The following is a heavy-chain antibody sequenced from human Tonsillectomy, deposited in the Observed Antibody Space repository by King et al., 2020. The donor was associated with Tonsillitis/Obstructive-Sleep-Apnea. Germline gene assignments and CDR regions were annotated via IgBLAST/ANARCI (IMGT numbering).Heavy chain of an antibody. CDR1: GFTVSSNY. J-gene: IGHJ4*02. D-gene: IGHD6-13*01. V-gene: IGHV3-53*01. Sequence: VQLVESGGGLIQPGGSLRLSCAASGFTVSSNYMSWVRQAPGKGLEWVSVIYSGGRTYYADSVKGRFTISRDNSKNTLYLQMKSLRAEDKAVYYCARASIAAAGYYFDYWGQGTLVTVSS. CDR3: ARASIAAAGYYFDY. CDR2: IYSGGRT.